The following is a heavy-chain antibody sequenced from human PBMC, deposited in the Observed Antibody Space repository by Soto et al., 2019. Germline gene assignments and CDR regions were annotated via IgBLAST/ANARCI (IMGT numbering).Heavy chain of an antibody. J-gene: IGHJ6*02. CDR3: ARGQFHHVSNYYYALDV. V-gene: IGHV1-69*01. Sequence: QVQLVQSGAEVKKPGSSVKVSCKASGGTFSSYAISWVRQAPGQGLEWMGGFIPMFNRPHSARKFQGRVTTTADESTGTAYMDLSSLRSEDTAVYYCARGQFHHVSNYYYALDVWGQGTTVTVSS. CDR2: FIPMFNRP. CDR1: GGTFSSYA.